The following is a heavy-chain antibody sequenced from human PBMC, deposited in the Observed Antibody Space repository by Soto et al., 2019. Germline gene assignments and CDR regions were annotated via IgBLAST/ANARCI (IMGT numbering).Heavy chain of an antibody. Sequence: GASVKVSCKASGGTFSSYAISWVRQAPGQGLEWMGGIIPIFGTANYAQKFQGRVTITADESTSTAYMELSSLRSEDTAGYYCAREVMYCSGGSCEYWFDPGGQGTLVTVSS. J-gene: IGHJ5*02. CDR1: GGTFSSYA. V-gene: IGHV1-69*13. CDR3: AREVMYCSGGSCEYWFDP. CDR2: IIPIFGTA. D-gene: IGHD2-15*01.